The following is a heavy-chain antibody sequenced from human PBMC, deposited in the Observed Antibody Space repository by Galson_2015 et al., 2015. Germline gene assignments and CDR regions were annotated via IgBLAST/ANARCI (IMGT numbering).Heavy chain of an antibody. CDR1: GFTFGDYA. V-gene: IGHV3-49*04. Sequence: SLRLSCAASGFTFGDYAMSWVRQAPGKGLEWVGFIRSKAYGGTTEYAASVKGRFTISRDDSKSIAYLQMNSLKTEDTAVYYCTRAPEEVTIFGVVISGFVDYWGQGTLVTVSS. D-gene: IGHD3-3*01. J-gene: IGHJ4*02. CDR2: IRSKAYGGTT. CDR3: TRAPEEVTIFGVVISGFVDY.